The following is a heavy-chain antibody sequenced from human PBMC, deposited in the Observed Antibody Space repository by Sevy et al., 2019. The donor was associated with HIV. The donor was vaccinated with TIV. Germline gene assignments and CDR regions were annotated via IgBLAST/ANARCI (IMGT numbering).Heavy chain of an antibody. V-gene: IGHV3-23*01. Sequence: GGSLRLSCAASGFTFTSYAMYWVRQAPGKGLEWVAAISGSGQSSFYADSVKGRFTVYSDGSKNTLFLQMDSLRVEDTVLYYGAKDCIDGSVYGSNWCDFWGQGTPVTVSS. J-gene: IGHJ5*01. CDR1: GFTFTSYA. D-gene: IGHD2-15*01. CDR3: AKDCIDGSVYGSNWCDF. CDR2: ISGSGQSS.